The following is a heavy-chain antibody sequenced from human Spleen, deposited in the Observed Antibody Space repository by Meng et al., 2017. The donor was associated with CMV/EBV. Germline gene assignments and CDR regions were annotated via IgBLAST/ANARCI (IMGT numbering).Heavy chain of an antibody. V-gene: IGHV1-2*02. Sequence: ASVKVSCKASGNSFTDYYMHWVRQAPGQGPEWMGWINPDRGGTNYAQNFQGRVTMTRDTSISKAYMELSRLRSDDTAVYYCARVDFWSAYYNGDYWGQGTLVTVSS. CDR2: INPDRGGT. J-gene: IGHJ4*02. D-gene: IGHD3-3*01. CDR1: GNSFTDYY. CDR3: ARVDFWSAYYNGDY.